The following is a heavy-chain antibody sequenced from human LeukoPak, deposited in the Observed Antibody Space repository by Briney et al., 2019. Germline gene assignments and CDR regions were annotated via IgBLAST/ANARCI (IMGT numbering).Heavy chain of an antibody. CDR1: GLSFSNYA. Sequence: GGSLRLSWAAAGLSFSNYAMGSVRHPAGKWLELDSSPTSRGCRTYSAYSETGRFTISRENSKFTLYLQMNSLRAEDTALYYCAKHVHTVTTRSVDCCGQRSLVTVSS. J-gene: IGHJ4*02. D-gene: IGHD4-17*01. V-gene: IGHV3-23*01. CDR3: AKHVHTVTTRSVDC. CDR2: PTSRGCRT.